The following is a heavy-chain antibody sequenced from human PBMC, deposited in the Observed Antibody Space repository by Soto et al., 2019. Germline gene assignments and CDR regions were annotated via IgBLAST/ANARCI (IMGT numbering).Heavy chain of an antibody. Sequence: EEQLVESGGGLVQPGGSLRLSCAAAGFTFSSYSMHWVRQAPGKGLVWVSRINPDGSITTYADSVKGRFTISRDNAKNTLYLQMNSLRGDDTAVYYCARVPIGKYGVWNYWGQGTLVTVSS. J-gene: IGHJ4*02. CDR1: GFTFSSYS. CDR3: ARVPIGKYGVWNY. V-gene: IGHV3-74*01. CDR2: INPDGSIT. D-gene: IGHD2-8*01.